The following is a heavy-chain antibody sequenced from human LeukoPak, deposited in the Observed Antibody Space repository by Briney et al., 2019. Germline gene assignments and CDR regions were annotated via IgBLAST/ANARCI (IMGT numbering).Heavy chain of an antibody. CDR1: GYTFTSYA. CDR3: ARDRGGSSSWYSGEGDY. Sequence: ASVKVSCKASGYTFTSYAMNWVRQAPGQGLEWMGWINTNTGNPTYAQGFTGRFVFSLDTSVSTAYLQISSLKAEDTAVYYCARDRGGSSSWYSGEGDYWGQGTLVTASS. V-gene: IGHV7-4-1*02. D-gene: IGHD6-13*01. J-gene: IGHJ4*02. CDR2: INTNTGNP.